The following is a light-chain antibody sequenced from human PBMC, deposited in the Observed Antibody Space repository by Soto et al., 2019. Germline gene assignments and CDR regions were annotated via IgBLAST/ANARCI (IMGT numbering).Light chain of an antibody. V-gene: IGLV2-14*01. Sequence: QSALTQPASLSGSPGQSITISCTGTSSDVGGYNYVSWYQQHPGKAPKLMIYDVSNRPSGVSNRFSGSKSGNTASLTISGLQPEDEADYYCSSYTSSSTLEVFGTGTKLTVL. CDR2: DVS. J-gene: IGLJ1*01. CDR1: SSDVGGYNY. CDR3: SSYTSSSTLEV.